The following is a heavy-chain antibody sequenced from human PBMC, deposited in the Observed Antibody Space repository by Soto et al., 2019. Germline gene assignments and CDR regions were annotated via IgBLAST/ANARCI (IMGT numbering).Heavy chain of an antibody. CDR1: GGSISSGGYY. Sequence: QVQLQESGPGLVKPSQTLSLTCTVSGGSISSGGYYWSWIRQHPGKGLEWIGYIYYSGSTYYNPSLXSRXXISVDTSKHPFSLKLSSVTAADTAVYYCARGGIAAAAPPDYWGQGTLVTVSS. CDR3: ARGGIAAAAPPDY. V-gene: IGHV4-31*03. J-gene: IGHJ4*02. CDR2: IYYSGST. D-gene: IGHD6-13*01.